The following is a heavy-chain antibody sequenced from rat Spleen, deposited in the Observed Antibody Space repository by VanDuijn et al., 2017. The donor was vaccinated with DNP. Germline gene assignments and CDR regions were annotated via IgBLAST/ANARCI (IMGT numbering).Heavy chain of an antibody. Sequence: EVQLVESGGGLVQPGRSLKLSCVVSGFTVNNFWMAWIRQVPGKGLEWVAAIIGSGGSTYYPNSVKGRFTISSDNAKNTLYLQMDSLRSEETATYYCARHGEVPTRYAMDAWGQGTSVTVSS. CDR3: ARHGEVPTRYAMDA. D-gene: IGHD2-1*01. V-gene: IGHV5-31*01. CDR2: IIGSGGST. J-gene: IGHJ4*01. CDR1: GFTVNNFW.